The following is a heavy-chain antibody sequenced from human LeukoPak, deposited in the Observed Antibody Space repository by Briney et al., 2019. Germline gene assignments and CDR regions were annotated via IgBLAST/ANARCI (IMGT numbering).Heavy chain of an antibody. J-gene: IGHJ4*02. CDR3: ARVDIVATITFDY. CDR2: INPNSGGT. CDR1: GYTFTGYY. D-gene: IGHD5-12*01. V-gene: IGHV1-2*02. Sequence: GASVKVPCKASGYTFTGYYMHWVRQAPGQGLEWMGWINPNSGGTNYAQKFQGRVTMTRDTSISTAYMELSRLRSDDTAVYYCARVDIVATITFDYWGQGTLVTVSS.